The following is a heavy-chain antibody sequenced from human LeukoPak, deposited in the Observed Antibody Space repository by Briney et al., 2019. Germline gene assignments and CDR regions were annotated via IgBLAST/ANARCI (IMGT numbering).Heavy chain of an antibody. J-gene: IGHJ6*02. D-gene: IGHD2-21*02. CDR2: IKSGGSST. Sequence: GGSLRLSCAASGFTFSNYWMHWVRQAPGEALMWVSRIKSGGSSTTYADSVKGRFTISRDNAKNTLYLQMNSLRAEDTAVYYCSRDSLSSCGGDCYSGLDVWGQGTTVTVSS. V-gene: IGHV3-74*01. CDR1: GFTFSNYW. CDR3: SRDSLSSCGGDCYSGLDV.